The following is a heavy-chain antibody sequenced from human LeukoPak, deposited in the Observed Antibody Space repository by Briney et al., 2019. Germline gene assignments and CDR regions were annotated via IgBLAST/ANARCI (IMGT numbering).Heavy chain of an antibody. CDR3: AKGSRSSRPYHFDH. Sequence: PGGSLRLSCAASGFTFSSYAMSWVRQAPGKGLEWVSAITDSGGDTYHADSVKGRFTISRDNSENTLYLQMNSLRVEDTAVYYCAKGSRSSRPYHFDHWGQGTLVTVSS. J-gene: IGHJ4*02. CDR2: ITDSGGDT. CDR1: GFTFSSYA. D-gene: IGHD6-6*01. V-gene: IGHV3-23*01.